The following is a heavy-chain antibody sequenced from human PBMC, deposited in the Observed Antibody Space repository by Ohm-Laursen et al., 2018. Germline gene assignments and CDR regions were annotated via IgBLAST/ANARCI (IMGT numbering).Heavy chain of an antibody. CDR2: IYYSGST. CDR1: GGSISSSSYY. D-gene: IGHD3-22*01. V-gene: IGHV4-39*07. Sequence: GTLSLTCTVSGGSISSSSYYWGWIRQPPGKGLEWIGSIYYSGSTYYNPPLKSRVTISVDTSKNQFSLKLSSVTAADTALYYCARIESDSGGYWYFGMDVWGQGTTVTVSS. J-gene: IGHJ6*02. CDR3: ARIESDSGGYWYFGMDV.